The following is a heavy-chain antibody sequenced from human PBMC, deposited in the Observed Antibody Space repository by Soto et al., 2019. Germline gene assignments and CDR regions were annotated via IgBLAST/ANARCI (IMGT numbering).Heavy chain of an antibody. CDR1: GFTFSSYA. D-gene: IGHD6-13*01. CDR3: AKYQLTSGAGTEYFQH. CDR2: ISGSGGST. V-gene: IGHV3-23*01. J-gene: IGHJ1*01. Sequence: EVQLLESGGGLVQPGGSLRLSCAASGFTFSSYAMSWVRQAPGKGLEWVSAISGSGGSTYYADSVKGRFTISRDNSKNTLYLQMNSLRAEDTAVYYCAKYQLTSGAGTEYFQHWGQGTLVTVSS.